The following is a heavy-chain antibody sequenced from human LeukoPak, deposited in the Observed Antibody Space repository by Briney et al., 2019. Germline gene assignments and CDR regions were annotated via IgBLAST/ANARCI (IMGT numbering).Heavy chain of an antibody. V-gene: IGHV1-24*01. CDR1: GYTLTELS. CDR3: ATPSTGYCSGGSCYSGAFDI. CDR2: FDPEDGET. Sequence: GASVKVSCKVSGYTLTELSMHWVRQAPGKGLERMGGFDPEDGETIYAQKFQGRVTMTEDTSTDTAYMELSSLRSEDTAVYYCATPSTGYCSGGSCYSGAFDIWGQGTMVTVSS. D-gene: IGHD2-15*01. J-gene: IGHJ3*02.